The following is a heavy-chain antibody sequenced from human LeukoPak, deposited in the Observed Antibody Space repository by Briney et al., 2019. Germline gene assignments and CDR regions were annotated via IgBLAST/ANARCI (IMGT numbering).Heavy chain of an antibody. CDR2: INHSGST. V-gene: IGHV4-34*01. CDR1: GGSFSGYY. Sequence: NPSETPSLTCAVYGGSFSGYYWSWIRQPPGKGLEWIGEINHSGSTNYNPSLKSRVTISVDTSKNQFSLKLSSVTAADTAVYYCARARVPTVPYYGMDVWGQGTTVTVSS. J-gene: IGHJ6*02. CDR3: ARARVPTVPYYGMDV. D-gene: IGHD4-17*01.